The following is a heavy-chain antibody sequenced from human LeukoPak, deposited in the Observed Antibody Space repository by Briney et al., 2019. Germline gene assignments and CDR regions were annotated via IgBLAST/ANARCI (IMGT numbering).Heavy chain of an antibody. CDR2: LSSDGNNK. J-gene: IGHJ4*02. CDR1: GFTFSNYG. Sequence: GRSLRLSCAASGFTFSNYGMHWVRQAPGKGLEWVAVLSSDGNNKYSADSVKGRFTISRDNSKNTMYLQMNSLRIEDTAVYYCAKSLATGWYVNEYWGQGTLVTVSS. CDR3: AKSLATGWYVNEY. D-gene: IGHD6-19*01. V-gene: IGHV3-30*18.